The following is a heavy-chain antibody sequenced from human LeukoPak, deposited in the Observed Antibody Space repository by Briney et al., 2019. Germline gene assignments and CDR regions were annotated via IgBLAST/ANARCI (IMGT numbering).Heavy chain of an antibody. V-gene: IGHV3-53*01. CDR1: GFTVSSNY. CDR3: GSGRNGYEDY. Sequence: GGSLRLSCAASGFTVSSNYMSWVRQAPGKGLERLSLISSGGNTYYADSVKDRFIISRDNSKNTLYLQMNSLRAEDTAVYYCGSGRNGYEDYWGQGTLVTVSS. CDR2: ISSGGNT. D-gene: IGHD5-12*01. J-gene: IGHJ4*02.